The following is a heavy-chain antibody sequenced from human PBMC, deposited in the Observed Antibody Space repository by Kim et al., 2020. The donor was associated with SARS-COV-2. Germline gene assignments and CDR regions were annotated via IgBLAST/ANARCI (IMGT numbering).Heavy chain of an antibody. CDR2: T. J-gene: IGHJ4*02. CDR3: ARESSRRADY. Sequence: TFYADSVKGRFTISRDNSKNSLFLQLYSLRDEDTALDYCARESSRRADYWGQGTLVTVSS. V-gene: IGHV3-23*01. D-gene: IGHD2-2*01.